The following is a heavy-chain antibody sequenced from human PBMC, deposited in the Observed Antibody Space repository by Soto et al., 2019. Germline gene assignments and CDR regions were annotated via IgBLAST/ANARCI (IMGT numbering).Heavy chain of an antibody. J-gene: IGHJ6*03. V-gene: IGHV1-3*01. CDR2: INAGNGNT. CDR1: GYTFTSYA. D-gene: IGHD4-4*01. CDR3: AREVEGSTVTARRRFYYYYMDV. Sequence: QVQLVQSGAEVKKPGASVKVSCKASGYTFTSYAMHWVRQAPGQRLEWMGWINAGNGNTKYSQKFQGRVTITRDTSASTAYMELSSVRSEDTAVYYCAREVEGSTVTARRRFYYYYMDVWGKGTTVTVSS.